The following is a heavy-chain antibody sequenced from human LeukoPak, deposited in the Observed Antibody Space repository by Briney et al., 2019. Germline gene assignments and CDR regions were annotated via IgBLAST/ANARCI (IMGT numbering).Heavy chain of an antibody. J-gene: IGHJ3*02. CDR3: ASQSQTTEAFDI. Sequence: SETLSLTCSVSGGSISSGDYYWSWIRQPPGKGLEWIGYIYYSGSTYYNPSLKSRVTISVDTSKNQFSLKLSSVTAADTAVYYCASQSQTTEAFDIWGQGTMVTVSS. V-gene: IGHV4-30-4*01. CDR1: GGSISSGDYY. D-gene: IGHD4-17*01. CDR2: IYYSGST.